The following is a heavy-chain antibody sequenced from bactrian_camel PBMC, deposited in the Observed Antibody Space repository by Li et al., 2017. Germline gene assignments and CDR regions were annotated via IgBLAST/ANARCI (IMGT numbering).Heavy chain of an antibody. CDR1: GNTRNTHC. CDR3: AADLRRTFWRNVFSPTNFGV. CDR2: IYTGAGGR. V-gene: IGHV3S54*01. J-gene: IGHJ6*01. D-gene: IGHD4*01. Sequence: HVQLVESGGASVQTGGSLKLSCAFSGNTRNTHCMGWFRQAPGKEREGVAVIYTGAGGRTYADSVKGRFTFSQDNPKNTIYLQMDSLKPEDTAMYFCAADLRRTFWRNVFSPTNFGVWGQGTQVTVS.